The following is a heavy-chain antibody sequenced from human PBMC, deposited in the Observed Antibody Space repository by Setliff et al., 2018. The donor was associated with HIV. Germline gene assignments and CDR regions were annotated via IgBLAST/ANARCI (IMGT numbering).Heavy chain of an antibody. CDR2: IYYSGST. CDR3: ARDIWAYGLMGS. CDR1: GGSISSYY. V-gene: IGHV4-59*01. D-gene: IGHD4-17*01. Sequence: SETLSLTCTVSGGSISSYYWSWIRQPPGKGLEWIGYIYYSGSTNYNPSLKSQVTISIDKSKKQFSLKLSSVTAADTAVYYCARDIWAYGLMGSWGQGTLVTVSS. J-gene: IGHJ5*02.